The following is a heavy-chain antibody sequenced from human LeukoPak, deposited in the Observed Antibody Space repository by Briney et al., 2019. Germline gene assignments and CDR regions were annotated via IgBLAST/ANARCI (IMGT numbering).Heavy chain of an antibody. CDR3: ARVSRLYYDTSGRIFDY. J-gene: IGHJ4*02. D-gene: IGHD3-22*01. CDR1: GFTFSSYG. V-gene: IGHV3-23*01. CDR2: ISGSGGST. Sequence: GGSLRLSCAASGFTFSSYGMSWVRQAPGKGLEWVSAISGSGGSTYYADSVKGRFTISRDNSKNTLYLQMNSLRAEDTAVYYCARVSRLYYDTSGRIFDYWGQGTLVTVSS.